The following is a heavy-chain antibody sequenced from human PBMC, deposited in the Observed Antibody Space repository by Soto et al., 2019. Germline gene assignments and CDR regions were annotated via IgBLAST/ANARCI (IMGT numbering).Heavy chain of an antibody. Sequence: QLQLQESGSGLVKPSQTLSLTCAVSGGSISSGGYSWSWIRQPPGKGLEWIGYIYHSGSTYYNPSLKSRVTISVDRSKNQFSRKLSSVTAADTAVYYCARYSVDTAMGFDYWGQGTLVTVSS. J-gene: IGHJ4*02. D-gene: IGHD5-18*01. CDR3: ARYSVDTAMGFDY. CDR1: GGSISSGGYS. CDR2: IYHSGST. V-gene: IGHV4-30-2*01.